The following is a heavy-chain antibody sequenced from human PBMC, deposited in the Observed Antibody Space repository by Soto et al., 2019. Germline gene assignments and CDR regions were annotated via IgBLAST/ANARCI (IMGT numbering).Heavy chain of an antibody. D-gene: IGHD3-22*01. Sequence: EVQLVESGGGLIQPGGSLRLSCAASGFTVRSSYMSWVRQAPGKGLEWVSVIYSSGSTYYVDSVKGRFTISRDNNKNTLFLQMNSLRAEDTAVYYCARAGGDSSGYFDYWGQGTLDTVSS. CDR1: GFTVRSSY. CDR3: ARAGGDSSGYFDY. J-gene: IGHJ4*02. V-gene: IGHV3-53*01. CDR2: IYSSGST.